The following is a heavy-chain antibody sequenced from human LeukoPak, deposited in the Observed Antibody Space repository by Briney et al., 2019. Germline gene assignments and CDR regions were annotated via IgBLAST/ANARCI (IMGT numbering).Heavy chain of an antibody. J-gene: IGHJ4*02. D-gene: IGHD6-19*01. Sequence: GGSLRLSCAASGFTFSSYSMNWVRQAPGKGLEWVSAISGSGGSTYYADSVKGRFTISRDNSKNTLYLQMNSLRAEDTAVYYCAKERSVAGTFDYWGQGTLVTVSS. CDR2: ISGSGGST. CDR3: AKERSVAGTFDY. V-gene: IGHV3-23*01. CDR1: GFTFSSYS.